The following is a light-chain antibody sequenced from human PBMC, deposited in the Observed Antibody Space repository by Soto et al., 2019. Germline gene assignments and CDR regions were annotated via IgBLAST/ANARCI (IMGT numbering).Light chain of an antibody. CDR2: EVS. Sequence: QSALTQPPSASGSPGQSVTISCTGTSSDVGGYNSVSWYQQHPGKVPRLMIYEVSKRPSGVPDRFSGSKSVNTASLTVSGLQAEDEADYYCSSYAGSNNLVFGGGTKLPVL. J-gene: IGLJ2*01. CDR1: SSDVGGYNS. CDR3: SSYAGSNNLV. V-gene: IGLV2-8*01.